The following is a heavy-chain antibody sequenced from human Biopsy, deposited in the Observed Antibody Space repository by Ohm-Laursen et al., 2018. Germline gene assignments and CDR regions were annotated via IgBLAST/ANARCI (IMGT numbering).Heavy chain of an antibody. J-gene: IGHJ4*02. Sequence: SDTLSLTYTVSGGSVSGYYWSWIRQPPGKGLEWIGYIYYNGSTNYNPSLKSRVTISVDTSKNQFSLKLNSVTAADTAVYSCARHSPAPNWTFDYWGQGTQVTVSS. D-gene: IGHD3/OR15-3a*01. CDR3: ARHSPAPNWTFDY. CDR1: GGSVSGYY. V-gene: IGHV4-59*08. CDR2: IYYNGST.